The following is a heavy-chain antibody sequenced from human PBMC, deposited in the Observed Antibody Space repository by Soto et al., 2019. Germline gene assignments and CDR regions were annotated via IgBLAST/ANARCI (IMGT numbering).Heavy chain of an antibody. CDR2: IHSGGTT. Sequence: QMQQQEPGPRLVEPSHTLSLTCTVSGASISNGYYSWSWIRQSPGTGLEWIGHIHSGGTTYSNPSLKSRLTISVDMSKNQFSLKLSSLTAADTAVYYCARGPSGDKVDYWGQGTLVTVSS. CDR1: GASISNGYYS. J-gene: IGHJ4*02. CDR3: ARGPSGDKVDY. V-gene: IGHV4-30-4*01. D-gene: IGHD1-26*01.